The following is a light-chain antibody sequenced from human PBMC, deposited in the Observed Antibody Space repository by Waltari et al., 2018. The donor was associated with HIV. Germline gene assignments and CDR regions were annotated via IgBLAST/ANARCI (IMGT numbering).Light chain of an antibody. CDR3: QSADSSGTYRV. V-gene: IGLV3-25*03. CDR1: ALPKQY. CDR2: KDN. Sequence: SYELTQPASVSVSPGQTASITCSGDALPKQYVYWYQQKPGQVPVLVIYKDNERPSGIPERFSGSSSGTTATLTISGVRAEDESDYYCQSADSSGTYRVFGGGTKVTVL. J-gene: IGLJ3*02.